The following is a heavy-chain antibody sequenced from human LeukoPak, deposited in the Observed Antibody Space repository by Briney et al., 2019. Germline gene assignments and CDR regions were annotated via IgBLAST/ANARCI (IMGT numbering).Heavy chain of an antibody. CDR1: GYTFTSYG. Sequence: GASVKVSCKASGYTFTSYGISWVRQAPGQGLEWMGWISAYNGNTNYAQKLQGRVTITTDTSTSTAYMELRSLRSDDTAVYYCARDLLYCSGGSCYSLDAFDIWGQGTMVTVSS. J-gene: IGHJ3*02. V-gene: IGHV1-18*04. CDR2: ISAYNGNT. CDR3: ARDLLYCSGGSCYSLDAFDI. D-gene: IGHD2-15*01.